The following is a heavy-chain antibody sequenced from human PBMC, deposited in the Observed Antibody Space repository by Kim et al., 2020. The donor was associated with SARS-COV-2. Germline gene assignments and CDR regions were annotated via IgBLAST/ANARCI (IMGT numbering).Heavy chain of an antibody. J-gene: IGHJ4*02. D-gene: IGHD5-18*01. Sequence: GGSLRLSCAASGFTVSSNYMSWVRQAPGKGLEWVSVIYSGGSTYYADSVKGRFTISRDNSKNTLYLQMNSLRAEDTAVYYCARGEIGYSYGFDYWGQGTLVTVSS. CDR1: GFTVSSNY. CDR3: ARGEIGYSYGFDY. CDR2: IYSGGST. V-gene: IGHV3-53*01.